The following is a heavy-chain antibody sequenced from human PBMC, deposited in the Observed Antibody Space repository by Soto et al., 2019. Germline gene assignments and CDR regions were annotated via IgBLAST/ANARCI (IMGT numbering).Heavy chain of an antibody. D-gene: IGHD4-17*01. CDR2: IYYSGST. CDR3: ARWTTVITSDAFVI. Sequence: QVQLQESGPGLVKPSQTLSLTCTVSGGSISTGGYYWSWIRQHPGKGLEWIGYIYYSGSTYYNPSLKSRVTISVDTSKNQFSLKLSSVTAADTAVYYCARWTTVITSDAFVIWGRGTMVTVSS. V-gene: IGHV4-31*03. J-gene: IGHJ3*02. CDR1: GGSISTGGYY.